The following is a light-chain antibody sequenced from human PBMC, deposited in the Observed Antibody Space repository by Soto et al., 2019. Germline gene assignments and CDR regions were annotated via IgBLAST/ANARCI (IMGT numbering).Light chain of an antibody. CDR1: QDIVKY. V-gene: IGKV1-33*01. J-gene: IGKJ3*01. CDR2: DAS. Sequence: DIQMTQSPSSLSASVGDRVTITCQASQDIVKYLNWYQQKPGKAPKLLIYDASNLKTGVPSRFSGSGSGTDFTFTISSLQPEDIATYYCQQYDNLPFTFGPGTKVDSK. CDR3: QQYDNLPFT.